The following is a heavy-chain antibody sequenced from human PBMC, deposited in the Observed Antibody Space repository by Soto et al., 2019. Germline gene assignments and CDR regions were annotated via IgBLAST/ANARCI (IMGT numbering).Heavy chain of an antibody. CDR3: AKDRYGDYAIDY. CDR2: IVGSGGNT. Sequence: GGSLRLSCAASGFTFSSHAMSWVRQAPGKGLEWVSAIVGSGGNTYSADSVKGRFFISRDNSKNTLYLQMNSLRADDTAVYYCAKDRYGDYAIDYWGQGTLVTVSS. D-gene: IGHD4-17*01. CDR1: GFTFSSHA. J-gene: IGHJ4*02. V-gene: IGHV3-23*01.